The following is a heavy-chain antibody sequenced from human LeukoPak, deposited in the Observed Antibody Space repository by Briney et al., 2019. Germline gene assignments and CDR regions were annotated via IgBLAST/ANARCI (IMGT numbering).Heavy chain of an antibody. CDR2: IKQDGSEK. CDR3: ARDKYTSGWYDAVY. J-gene: IGHJ4*02. D-gene: IGHD6-19*01. Sequence: QPGGSLRLSCAASRFTFSSFLMSWVRQAPGKGLEWVANIKQDGSEKYYVDSVKGRFTISRDNAKNSLYLQMNSLRAEDTAVYYCARDKYTSGWYDAVYWGQGTLVTVSS. CDR1: RFTFSSFL. V-gene: IGHV3-7*01.